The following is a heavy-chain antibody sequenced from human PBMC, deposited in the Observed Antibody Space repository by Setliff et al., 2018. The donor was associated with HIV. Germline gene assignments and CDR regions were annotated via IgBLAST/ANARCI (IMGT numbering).Heavy chain of an antibody. V-gene: IGHV4-34*01. D-gene: IGHD2-15*01. Sequence: ASETLSLTCAVYGGSFSGYYWSWIRQPPGKGLEWIGEINHSGSTNYNPSLRSRVTISVDTSKNQFSLKLRSVTAADTAVYYCARSLAYCSGGGCSSGNYYYMDVWGKGTTVTVSS. CDR3: ARSLAYCSGGGCSSGNYYYMDV. CDR1: GGSFSGYY. CDR2: INHSGST. J-gene: IGHJ6*03.